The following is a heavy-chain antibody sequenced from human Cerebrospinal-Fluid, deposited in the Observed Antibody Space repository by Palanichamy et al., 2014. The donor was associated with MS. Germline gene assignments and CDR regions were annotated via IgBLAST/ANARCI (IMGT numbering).Heavy chain of an antibody. CDR1: GYSFSGYG. V-gene: IGHV1-18*01. D-gene: IGHD2/OR15-2a*01. CDR2: ISTYNGKK. Sequence: QVQLVQSGGEVKKPGASVKVSCKTSGYSFSGYGISWVRQAPGQGPEWMGWISTYNGKKNSAQTLRGRLTMTTDTSTSTAYMELRSLRSDDTAVYYCARTYFYGSENRQEYDWFDPWGQGTLVTVSS. J-gene: IGHJ5*02. CDR3: ARTYFYGSENRQEYDWFDP.